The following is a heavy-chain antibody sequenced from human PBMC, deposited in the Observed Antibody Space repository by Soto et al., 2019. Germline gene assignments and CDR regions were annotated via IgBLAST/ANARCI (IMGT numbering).Heavy chain of an antibody. CDR3: ARDFAYFDS. V-gene: IGHV4-61*01. Sequence: SETRSLTCTVSGGSFKSGSYSWSWIRQPPGKGLEWIGYVYHTGRTSYNPSLKSRVSISMDTSKNQFSLNLDSVTAAHTAVYFCARDFAYFDSWGQGTLVTVSS. CDR2: VYHTGRT. J-gene: IGHJ4*02. D-gene: IGHD3-3*01. CDR1: GGSFKSGSYS.